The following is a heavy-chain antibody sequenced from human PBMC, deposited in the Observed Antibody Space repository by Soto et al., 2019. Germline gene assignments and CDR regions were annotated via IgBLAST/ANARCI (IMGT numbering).Heavy chain of an antibody. V-gene: IGHV1-3*01. Sequence: QVPLVQSGAEVKKPGASVKVSCKASGYTFTSYAMHWVRQAPGQRLEWMGWINAGNGNTKYSQKFQGRVTITRDTSASTAYMELSSLRSEDTAVYYCATILQNDFWSGYYLNWGQGTLVTVSS. J-gene: IGHJ4*02. D-gene: IGHD3-3*01. CDR2: INAGNGNT. CDR1: GYTFTSYA. CDR3: ATILQNDFWSGYYLN.